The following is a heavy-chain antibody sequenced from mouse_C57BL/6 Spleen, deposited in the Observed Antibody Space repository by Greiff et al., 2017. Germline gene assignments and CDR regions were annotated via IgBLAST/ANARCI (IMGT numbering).Heavy chain of an antibody. Sequence: VKLQQSGAELVKPGASVKISCKASGYAFSSYWMNWVKQRPGKGLEWIGQIYPGDGDTNYNGKFKGKATLTADKSSSTAYMQLSSLTSEDSAVYFCARYYYYGSRDYAMDYWGQGTSVTVSS. J-gene: IGHJ4*01. CDR2: IYPGDGDT. CDR3: ARYYYYGSRDYAMDY. V-gene: IGHV1-80*01. D-gene: IGHD1-1*01. CDR1: GYAFSSYW.